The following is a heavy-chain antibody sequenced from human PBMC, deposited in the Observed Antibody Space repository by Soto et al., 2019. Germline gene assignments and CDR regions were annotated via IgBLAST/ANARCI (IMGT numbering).Heavy chain of an antibody. V-gene: IGHV3-30-3*01. D-gene: IGHD3-10*01. CDR1: GFTFSSYA. CDR2: ISYDGSNK. CDR3: ARDRGGEMATMLAY. J-gene: IGHJ4*02. Sequence: GGSLRLSCAASGFTFSSYAMHWVRQAPGKGLEWLAVISYDGSNKYYADSVKGRFTISRDNSKNTLYLQMNSLRAEDTAVYYCARDRGGEMATMLAYWGQGTLVTVSS.